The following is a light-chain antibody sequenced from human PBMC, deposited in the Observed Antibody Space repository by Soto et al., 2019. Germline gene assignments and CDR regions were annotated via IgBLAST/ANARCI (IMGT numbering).Light chain of an antibody. Sequence: QSALSQPASVSGSPGQSITISCTGTSSDVGGFEYVSWYQHQPGKAPKLIIYDVTKRPSGVPDRFSGSKSGNTASLTVSGLQAADEADYFCKSYAGSNTYVFGSGTKV. CDR1: SSDVGGFEY. CDR2: DVT. J-gene: IGLJ1*01. CDR3: KSYAGSNTYV. V-gene: IGLV2-8*01.